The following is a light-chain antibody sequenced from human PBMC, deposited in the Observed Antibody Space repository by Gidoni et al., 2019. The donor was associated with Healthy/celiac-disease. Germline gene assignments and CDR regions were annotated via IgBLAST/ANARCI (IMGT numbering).Light chain of an antibody. Sequence: IVMTQSPDSLAVSLGERATINCKSSQSVLYSSNNKTYLAWYQQKPGQPPKLLIYWASTRESGVSDRFSGSGSGTDFTLTISSLQAEDVAVYYCQQYYSTPRTFGQGTKVEIK. CDR2: WAS. CDR1: QSVLYSSNNKTY. J-gene: IGKJ1*01. V-gene: IGKV4-1*01. CDR3: QQYYSTPRT.